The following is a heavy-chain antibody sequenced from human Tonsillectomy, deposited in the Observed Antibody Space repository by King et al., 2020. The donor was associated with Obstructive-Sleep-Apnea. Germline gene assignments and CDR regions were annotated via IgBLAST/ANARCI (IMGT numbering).Heavy chain of an antibody. V-gene: IGHV3-48*04. CDR2: ISSXSSTI. J-gene: IGHJ4*01. CDR3: AGDXXVXVXXEGFDY. Sequence: VQLVXSGGGLVQPGGSLRXSXXASXXTXSXYSMNXXXQAPGXXLEXVXYISSXSSTIYYAHSVKGRFTIPRDNAKNSLYLQMNSLXAEDTAVYYCAGDXXVXVXXEGFDYWXXXTXVXXSS. CDR1: XXTXSXYS. D-gene: IGHD2-15*01.